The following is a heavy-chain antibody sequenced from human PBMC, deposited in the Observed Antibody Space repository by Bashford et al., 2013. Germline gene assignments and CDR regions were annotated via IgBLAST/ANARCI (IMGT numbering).Heavy chain of an antibody. D-gene: IGHD2/OR15-2a*01. V-gene: IGHV4-59*04. CDR1: GGSISSYY. J-gene: IGHJ6*03. CDR3: ASFSTLTTWRNYLYDKDF. CDR2: IYYSGTS. Sequence: SSETLSLTCTVSGGSISSYYWSWIRQPPGKGLEWIGYIYYSGTSYSNPSVKSRITMSIDTSRNQFSLKLSQVTAADTAVYYCASFSTLTTWRNYLYDKDFWGQGTPVTVSS.